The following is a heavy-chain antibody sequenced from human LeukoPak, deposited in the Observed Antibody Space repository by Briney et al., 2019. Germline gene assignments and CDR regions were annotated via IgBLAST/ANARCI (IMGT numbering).Heavy chain of an antibody. V-gene: IGHV3-66*01. CDR2: IYSDGDT. J-gene: IGHJ4*02. Sequence: GGFLRLSCAASGFTVSRNYMTWVRQAPGKGLEWVSVIYSDGDTYYVDSVKGRFTISRDNSKNTLYLQMNSLRAEDTAVYYCARGPWASFDYWGQGTLVTVSS. D-gene: IGHD3-16*01. CDR3: ARGPWASFDY. CDR1: GFTVSRNY.